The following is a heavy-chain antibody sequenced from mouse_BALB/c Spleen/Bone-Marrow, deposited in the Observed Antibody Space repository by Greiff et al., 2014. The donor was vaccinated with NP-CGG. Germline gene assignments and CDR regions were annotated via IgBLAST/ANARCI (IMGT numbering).Heavy chain of an antibody. J-gene: IGHJ4*01. D-gene: IGHD3-1*01. CDR1: GFTFSSYT. V-gene: IGHV5-12-2*01. CDR2: ISNGGGST. CDR3: ARQLGRRWAMDY. Sequence: EVQVVESGGGLVQPGGSLKLSCAASGFTFSSYTVSWVRQTPEKRLEWVAYISNGGGSTYYPDTVKGRFTISRDNAKNTLYLQMSSLKSEDTAMYYCARQLGRRWAMDYWGQGTSVTVSS.